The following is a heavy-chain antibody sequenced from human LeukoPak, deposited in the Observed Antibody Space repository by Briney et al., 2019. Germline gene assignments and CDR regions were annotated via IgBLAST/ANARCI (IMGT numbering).Heavy chain of an antibody. D-gene: IGHD6-13*01. Sequence: PSETLSLTCTVSGGSISSSSYYWGWIRQPPGKGLEWIGSIYYSGSTYYNPSLKSRVTISVDTSKNQFSLKLSSVTAADTAVYYCARVRGGPGIAAAGTCFDYWGQGTLVTVSS. J-gene: IGHJ4*02. V-gene: IGHV4-39*07. CDR2: IYYSGST. CDR3: ARVRGGPGIAAAGTCFDY. CDR1: GGSISSSSYY.